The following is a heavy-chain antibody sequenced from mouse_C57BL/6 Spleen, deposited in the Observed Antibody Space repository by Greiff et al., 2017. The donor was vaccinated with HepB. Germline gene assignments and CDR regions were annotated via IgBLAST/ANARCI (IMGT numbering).Heavy chain of an antibody. V-gene: IGHV1-80*01. Sequence: VQLQQSGAELVKPGASVKISCKASGYAFSSYWMNWVKQRPGKGLEWIGQIYPGDGDTNYNGKFKGKATLTADKSSSTAYMQLSSLTSEDSAVYFCARSVYGNYEDYAMDYWGQGTSVTVSS. CDR2: IYPGDGDT. J-gene: IGHJ4*01. CDR1: GYAFSSYW. CDR3: ARSVYGNYEDYAMDY. D-gene: IGHD2-1*01.